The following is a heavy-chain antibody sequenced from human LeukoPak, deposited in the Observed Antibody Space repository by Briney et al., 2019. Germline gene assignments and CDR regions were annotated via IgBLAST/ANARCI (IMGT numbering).Heavy chain of an antibody. CDR1: GDSITSGGYS. J-gene: IGHJ6*03. CDR2: IYDSGIA. V-gene: IGHV4-30-4*07. D-gene: IGHD3-16*01. Sequence: PSETLSLTCVVSGDSITSGGYSWSWIRQPPGKGLEWVGYIYDSGIAFYNPSLKSRVTMSVDTSKNHFFLNLRSVTAADTAVYYCARRGGDMPARGFMDVWGKGTTATVSS. CDR3: ARRGGDMPARGFMDV.